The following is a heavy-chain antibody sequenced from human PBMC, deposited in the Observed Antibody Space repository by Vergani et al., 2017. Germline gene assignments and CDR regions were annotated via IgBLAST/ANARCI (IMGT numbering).Heavy chain of an antibody. J-gene: IGHJ4*02. V-gene: IGHV1-24*01. CDR3: ATYDYGGNSRVGLFDY. CDR2: FDPEDGET. D-gene: IGHD4-23*01. Sequence: QVQLVQSGAEVKKPGASVKVSCKVSGYTLTELSMHWVRQAPGKGLEWMGGFDPEDGETIYAQKFQGRVTMTEDTSTDTAYMELSSLRYEDTAVYYCATYDYGGNSRVGLFDYWGQGTLVTVSS. CDR1: GYTLTELS.